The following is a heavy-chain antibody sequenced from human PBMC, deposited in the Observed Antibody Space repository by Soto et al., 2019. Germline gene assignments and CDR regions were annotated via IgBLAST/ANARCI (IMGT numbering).Heavy chain of an antibody. D-gene: IGHD6-6*01. CDR2: ISYDGSNE. V-gene: IGHV3-30-3*01. CDR1: GFTFSSYA. CDR3: ARVTGGSSSLYYYYGMDV. Sequence: GGSLRLSCAASGFTFSSYAMHWVRQAPGKGLEWVAVISYDGSNEYYADSVKGRFTISRDNSKNTLYLQMNSLRAEDTAVYYCARVTGGSSSLYYYYGMDVWGQGTTVTVSS. J-gene: IGHJ6*02.